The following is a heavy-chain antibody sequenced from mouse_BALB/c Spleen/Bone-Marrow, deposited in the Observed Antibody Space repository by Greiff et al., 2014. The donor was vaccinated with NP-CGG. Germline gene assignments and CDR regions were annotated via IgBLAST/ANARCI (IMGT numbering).Heavy chain of an antibody. V-gene: IGHV1-9*01. CDR1: GYTFSSYW. Sequence: VQLQESGAELMKPGASVKISCKATGYTFSSYWIEWVKQRPGHGLEWIGEILPGGGSTNYNEKFKGKATFTADTSSNTAYMQLSSLTSEDSAVYYCARELGLRLAYWGQGTLVTVSA. CDR2: ILPGGGST. J-gene: IGHJ3*01. D-gene: IGHD3-1*01. CDR3: ARELGLRLAY.